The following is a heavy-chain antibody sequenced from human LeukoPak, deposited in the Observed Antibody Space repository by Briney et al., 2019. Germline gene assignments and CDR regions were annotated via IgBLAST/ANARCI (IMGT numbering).Heavy chain of an antibody. CDR2: TRNKANSYTT. J-gene: IGHJ6*03. CDR1: GFTFSDHY. D-gene: IGHD3-3*01. CDR3: ASRGFWSGNFVQSGYYYYMDV. Sequence: GGSLRLSCAASGFTFSDHYMDWVRQAPGKGLEWVGRTRNKANSYTTEYAASVKGRFTISRDDSKNSLYLQMNSLKTEDTAVYYCASRGFWSGNFVQSGYYYYMDVWGKGTTVTVSS. V-gene: IGHV3-72*01.